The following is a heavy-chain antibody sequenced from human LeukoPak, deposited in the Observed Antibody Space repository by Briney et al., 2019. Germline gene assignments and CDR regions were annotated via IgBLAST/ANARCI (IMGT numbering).Heavy chain of an antibody. D-gene: IGHD3-22*01. CDR1: GITLSNYG. Sequence: GGSLRLSCVVSGITLSNYGMSWVRQAPGKGLEWVAGIRGSGGSTNYADSVKGRFTISRDNPKNTLYLQMTSLRAEDTAVYFCAKRGVVIRVILVGFHKEAYYFDSWGQGALVTVSS. CDR3: AKRGVVIRVILVGFHKEAYYFDS. J-gene: IGHJ4*02. CDR2: IRGSGGST. V-gene: IGHV3-23*01.